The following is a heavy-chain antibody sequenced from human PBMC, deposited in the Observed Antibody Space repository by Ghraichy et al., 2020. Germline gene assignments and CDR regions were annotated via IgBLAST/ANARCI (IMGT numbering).Heavy chain of an antibody. CDR1: GFTFSNAW. Sequence: ETLSLTCAASGFTFSNAWMSWVRQAPGKGLEWVGRIKSKTDGGTTDYAAPVKGRFTISRDDSKNTLYLRMNSLKTEDTAVYYCRRGVDYWGQGTLVTVSS. J-gene: IGHJ4*02. D-gene: IGHD3-10*01. V-gene: IGHV3-15*01. CDR2: IKSKTDGGTT. CDR3: RRGVDY.